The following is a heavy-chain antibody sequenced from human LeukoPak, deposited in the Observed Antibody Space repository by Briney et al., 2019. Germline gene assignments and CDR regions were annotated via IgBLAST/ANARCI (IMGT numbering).Heavy chain of an antibody. D-gene: IGHD2-21*02. V-gene: IGHV1-46*01. CDR2: INPTGGST. CDR3: ARDHYHKIHSVMVTAPDY. J-gene: IGHJ4*02. CDR1: GYTFSGYY. Sequence: ASVKVSCKASGYTFSGYYMHWVRQAPGEGLEWMGIINPTGGSTSYAQKFQGRVTMTRDTSTSTVYMELSSLRSEDTAVYYCARDHYHKIHSVMVTAPDYWGQGTLVIVSS.